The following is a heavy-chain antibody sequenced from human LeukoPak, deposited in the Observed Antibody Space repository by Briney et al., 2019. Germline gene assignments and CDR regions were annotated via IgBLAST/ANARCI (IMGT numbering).Heavy chain of an antibody. CDR1: GGSISSGGYY. CDR3: ARGEPAADY. CDR2: IYHSGST. J-gene: IGHJ4*02. Sequence: SETLSLTCSVSGGSISSGGYYWSWIRQPPGKGLEWIGYIYHSGSTYYNPSLKSRVTISVDRSKNQFSLKLSSVTAADTAVYYCARGEPAADYWGQGTLVTVSS. D-gene: IGHD2-2*01. V-gene: IGHV4-30-2*01.